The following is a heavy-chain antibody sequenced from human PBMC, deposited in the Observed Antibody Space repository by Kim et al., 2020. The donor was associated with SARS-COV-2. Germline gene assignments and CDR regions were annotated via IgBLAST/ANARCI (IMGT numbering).Heavy chain of an antibody. D-gene: IGHD6-13*01. CDR2: INHSGST. V-gene: IGHV4-34*01. J-gene: IGHJ4*02. CDR1: GGSFSGYY. Sequence: SETLSLTCAVYGGSFSGYYWSWIRQPPGKGLEWIGEINHSGSTNYNPSLKSRVTISVDTSKNQFSLKLSSVTAADTAVYYCARSSPYVDYWGQGTLVTVSS. CDR3: ARSSPYVDY.